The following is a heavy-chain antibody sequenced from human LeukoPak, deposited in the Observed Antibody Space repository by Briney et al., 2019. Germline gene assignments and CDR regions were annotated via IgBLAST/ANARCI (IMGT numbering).Heavy chain of an antibody. D-gene: IGHD3-22*01. Sequence: SETLSLTCAVYGGSFSGYYWSWIRQPPGKGLEWIGEINHSGSTNYNPSLKSRVTISVDTSKNQFSLKLSSVTAADTAVYYCARGRNDSSGYYLRNWFDPWGQGTLVTVSS. J-gene: IGHJ5*02. CDR2: INHSGST. V-gene: IGHV4-34*01. CDR3: ARGRNDSSGYYLRNWFDP. CDR1: GGSFSGYY.